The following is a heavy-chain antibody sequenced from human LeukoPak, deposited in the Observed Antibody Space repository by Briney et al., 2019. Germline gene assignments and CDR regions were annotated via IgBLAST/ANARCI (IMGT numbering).Heavy chain of an antibody. Sequence: GASVKVSCKASGCTFTGYYMHWVRQAPGQGLEWMGRIIPILGIANYAQKFQGRVTITADKSTSTAYMELSSLRSEDTAVYYCARDDYCSRTSCYSRKGNWFDPWGQGTLVTVSS. V-gene: IGHV1-69*04. CDR2: IIPILGIA. D-gene: IGHD2-2*02. CDR3: ARDDYCSRTSCYSRKGNWFDP. CDR1: GCTFTGYY. J-gene: IGHJ5*02.